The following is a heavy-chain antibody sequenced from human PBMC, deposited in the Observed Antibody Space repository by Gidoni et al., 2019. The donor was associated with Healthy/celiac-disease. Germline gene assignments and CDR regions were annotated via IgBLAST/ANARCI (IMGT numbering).Heavy chain of an antibody. J-gene: IGHJ4*02. Sequence: EVQLVESGGGLVKPGGSLRLSCAASGFPFSNAWMSWGRQAPGKGLEWVGRIKSKTDGGTTDYAAPVKGRFTISRDDSKNTLYLQMNSLKTEDTAVYYCTTLRLLRFLESYWGQGTLVTVSS. CDR1: GFPFSNAW. D-gene: IGHD3-3*01. V-gene: IGHV3-15*01. CDR2: IKSKTDGGTT. CDR3: TTLRLLRFLESY.